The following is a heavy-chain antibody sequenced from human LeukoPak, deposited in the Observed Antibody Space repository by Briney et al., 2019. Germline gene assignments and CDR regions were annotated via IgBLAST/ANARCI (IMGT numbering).Heavy chain of an antibody. J-gene: IGHJ4*02. D-gene: IGHD1-26*01. Sequence: GGSLRLSCAASGFTFSSYAMSWVRQAPGKGLEWVSSISSSSSYIYYADSVKGRFTISRDNAKNSLYLQMNSLRAEDTAVYYCARDQGQWEPAYYFDYWGQGTLVTVSS. V-gene: IGHV3-21*01. CDR2: ISSSSSYI. CDR3: ARDQGQWEPAYYFDY. CDR1: GFTFSSYA.